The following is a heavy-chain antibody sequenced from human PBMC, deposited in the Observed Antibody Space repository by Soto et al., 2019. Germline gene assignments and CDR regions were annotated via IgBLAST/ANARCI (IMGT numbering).Heavy chain of an antibody. J-gene: IGHJ4*02. D-gene: IGHD3-22*01. V-gene: IGHV3-15*07. Sequence: GGSLRLSCAASGFTFSNAWMNWVRQAPGKGLEWVGRIKSKTDGGTTDYGAPVKGRFTISRDDSKNTVYLQMNSLKSEDTAVYYCVCLLNEFFYDINDYYGWGQGTLVTVSS. CDR2: IKSKTDGGTT. CDR1: GFTFSNAW. CDR3: VCLLNEFFYDINDYYG.